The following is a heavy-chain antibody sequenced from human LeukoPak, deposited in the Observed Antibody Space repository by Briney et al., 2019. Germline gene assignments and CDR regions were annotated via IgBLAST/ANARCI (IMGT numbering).Heavy chain of an antibody. Sequence: SETLSLTCAVYGASYNAYYWSWVRQPPGKGVEWIGDIYHRGTATYNPSLTSRLTISADASKNQFSLKLNSVTDADTAVYYCAVGITILGVAASFDSWGQGNLVIVSS. CDR2: IYHRGTA. V-gene: IGHV4-34*01. D-gene: IGHD3-3*01. CDR1: GASYNAYY. CDR3: AVGITILGVAASFDS. J-gene: IGHJ4*02.